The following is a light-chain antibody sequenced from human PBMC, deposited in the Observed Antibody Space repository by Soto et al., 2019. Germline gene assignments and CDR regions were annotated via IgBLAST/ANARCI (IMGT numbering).Light chain of an antibody. CDR2: DVS. V-gene: IGLV2-14*01. J-gene: IGLJ1*01. CDR1: NSDVGGYNF. CDR3: SSYTSSSIPYV. Sequence: QSALTQPASVSGSPGQSITISCTGTNSDVGGYNFVSWYQQHPGKAPKLMIYDVSNRPSGVSNRFSGSKSGNTASLNISGLQAEDEADYYCSSYTSSSIPYVFGIGTKPPS.